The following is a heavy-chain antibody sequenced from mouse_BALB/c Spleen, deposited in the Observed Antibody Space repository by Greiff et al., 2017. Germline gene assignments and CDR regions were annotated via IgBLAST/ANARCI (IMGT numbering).Heavy chain of an antibody. D-gene: IGHD2-3*01. CDR3: TGDDGNYFDY. CDR2: IYPSDSYT. V-gene: IGHV1-69*02. J-gene: IGHJ2*01. CDR1: GYTFTSYW. Sequence: QVQLKQPGAELVRPGASVKLSCKASGYTFTSYWINWVKQRPGQGLEWIGNIYPSDSYTNYNQKFKDKATLTVDKSSSTAYMQLSSPTSEDSAVYYCTGDDGNYFDYWGQGTTLTVSS.